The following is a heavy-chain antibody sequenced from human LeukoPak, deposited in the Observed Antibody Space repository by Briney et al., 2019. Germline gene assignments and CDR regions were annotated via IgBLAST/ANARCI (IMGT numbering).Heavy chain of an antibody. V-gene: IGHV3-20*04. Sequence: PGGSLRLSCAASGFRFDDYGMSWVRYVPGKGLEWVSGTNWDGASTGYADSVKGRFTIYRDNVKNFLYLQMNSLRVEDTALYFWAKVGTRGHYFDYWGQGTLVTVSS. D-gene: IGHD6-13*01. CDR3: AKVGTRGHYFDY. CDR1: GFRFDDYG. CDR2: TNWDGAST. J-gene: IGHJ4*02.